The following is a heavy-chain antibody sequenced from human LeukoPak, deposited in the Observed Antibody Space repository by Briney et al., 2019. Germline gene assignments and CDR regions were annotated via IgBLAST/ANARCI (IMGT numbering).Heavy chain of an antibody. J-gene: IGHJ4*02. D-gene: IGHD5-12*01. CDR3: AKDRAVATIGGIDY. Sequence: ASVKVSCKASGYTFIGYYMHWVRQAPGQGLEWMGWIKPNSGGTNYAQKFQGRVTMTRDTSISTVYMELSRLRSDDTAVYYCAKDRAVATIGGIDYWGQGTLVTVSS. V-gene: IGHV1-2*02. CDR1: GYTFIGYY. CDR2: IKPNSGGT.